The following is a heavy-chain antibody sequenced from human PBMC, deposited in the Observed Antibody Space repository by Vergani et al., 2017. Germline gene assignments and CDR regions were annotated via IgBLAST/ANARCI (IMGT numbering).Heavy chain of an antibody. CDR2: ISPIFGTA. Sequence: QVQLVQSGAEVKKPGASVKVSCKASGGTFSSYAISWVRQAPGQGLEWMGGISPIFGTANYAQKFQGRVTITADKSTSTAYMELSSLRSEDTAVYYCAGDQYEMSSSCNYCYGMDVWGQGTTVTVSS. CDR3: AGDQYEMSSSCNYCYGMDV. D-gene: IGHD6-13*01. CDR1: GGTFSSYA. J-gene: IGHJ6*02. V-gene: IGHV1-69*06.